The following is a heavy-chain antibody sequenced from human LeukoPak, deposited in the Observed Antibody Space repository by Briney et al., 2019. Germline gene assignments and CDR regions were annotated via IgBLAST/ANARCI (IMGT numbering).Heavy chain of an antibody. CDR2: IYYSGNT. D-gene: IGHD5-24*01. CDR1: GGSIGSSIYY. Sequence: SETLSLTCTVSGGSIGSSIYYWGWIRQPPGKGLEWIGSIYYSGNTYYNPSLKSRVTISVDTSKNQFSLKLSSVTAADTAVYYCARDRDGYAYSFDYWGQGTLVTVSS. CDR3: ARDRDGYAYSFDY. J-gene: IGHJ4*02. V-gene: IGHV4-39*02.